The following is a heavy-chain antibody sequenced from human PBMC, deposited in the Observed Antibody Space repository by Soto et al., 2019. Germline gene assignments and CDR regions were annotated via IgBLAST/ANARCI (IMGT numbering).Heavy chain of an antibody. V-gene: IGHV4-31*03. D-gene: IGHD3-22*01. J-gene: IGHJ5*02. CDR1: GGSISSGGYY. Sequence: PSETLSLTCTVSGGSISSGGYYWSWIRQHPGKGLEWIGYIYYSGSTYYNPSLKSRVTISVDTSKNQFSLKLSSVTAADTAVYYCARDQYYYDSSGYSNWFDPWGQGTLVTVSS. CDR3: ARDQYYYDSSGYSNWFDP. CDR2: IYYSGST.